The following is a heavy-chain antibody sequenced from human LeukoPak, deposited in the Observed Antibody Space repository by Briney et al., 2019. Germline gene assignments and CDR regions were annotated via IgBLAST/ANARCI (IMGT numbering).Heavy chain of an antibody. J-gene: IGHJ6*02. CDR2: IYYSGST. CDR1: GGSISSYY. D-gene: IGHD5-24*01. CDR3: ARLGMATEFYYYYGMDV. Sequence: PSETLSLTCTVSGGSISSYYWSWIRQPPGKGLEWIAYIYYSGSTKYNPSLKSRVTISVDTSKNQFSLKLSSVTAADTAVYYCARLGMATEFYYYYGMDVWGQGTTVTVSS. V-gene: IGHV4-59*08.